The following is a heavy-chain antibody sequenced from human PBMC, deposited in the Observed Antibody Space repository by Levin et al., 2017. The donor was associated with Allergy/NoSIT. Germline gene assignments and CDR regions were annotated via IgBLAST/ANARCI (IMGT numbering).Heavy chain of an antibody. CDR3: ARVAGMLVPAADIRPDAFDI. D-gene: IGHD2-2*01. V-gene: IGHV4-34*01. Sequence: GSLRLSCAVYGGSFSGYYWSWIRQPPGKGLEWIGEINHSGSTNYNPSLKSRVTISVDTSKNQFSLKLSSVTAADTAVYYCARVAGMLVPAADIRPDAFDIWGQGTMVTVSS. CDR1: GGSFSGYY. J-gene: IGHJ3*02. CDR2: INHSGST.